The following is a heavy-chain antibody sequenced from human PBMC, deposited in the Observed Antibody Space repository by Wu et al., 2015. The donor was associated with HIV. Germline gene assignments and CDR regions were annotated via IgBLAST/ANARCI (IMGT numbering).Heavy chain of an antibody. CDR3: ARDVPLLGQT. V-gene: IGHV1-69*12. D-gene: IGHD3/OR15-3a*01. CDR2: VLPVFRKP. J-gene: IGHJ5*02. CDR1: DDSFNNYP. Sequence: QVYVLQSEPEMKKPGSSVKISCKVSDDSFNNYPVHWVRQVPGQGLEWLGGVLPVFRKPKYAKTYEGRLNIDADESSKTVFMELRRLTSADTAFYFCARDVPLLGQTWGREPVVTVSS.